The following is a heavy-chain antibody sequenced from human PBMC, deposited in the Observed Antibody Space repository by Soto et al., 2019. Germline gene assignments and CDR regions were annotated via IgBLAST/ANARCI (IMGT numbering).Heavy chain of an antibody. CDR1: GGSISSYY. V-gene: IGHV4-59*01. D-gene: IGHD3-10*01. CDR3: ARVWGGAFDI. CDR2: IYYSGST. J-gene: IGHJ3*02. Sequence: TLSLTYTVSGGSISSYYWSWIRQPPGKGLEWIGYIYYSGSTNYNPSLKSRVTISVDTSKNQFSLKLSSVTAADTAVYYCARVWGGAFDIWGQGTMVTVSS.